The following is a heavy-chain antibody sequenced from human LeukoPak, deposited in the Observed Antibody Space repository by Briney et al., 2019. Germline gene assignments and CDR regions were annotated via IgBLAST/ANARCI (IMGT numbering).Heavy chain of an antibody. CDR2: VGGNGVST. Sequence: PGGSLRLSCAASGFTFGNNAMTWVRQAPGKGLEWVAGVGGNGVSTSYADSVKGRFTVSRDNSKNTLSLQMNSLRAEDTAVYYCAKVRGSYYYMDVWGKGTTVTVSS. V-gene: IGHV3-23*01. CDR1: GFTFGNNA. D-gene: IGHD3-10*01. CDR3: AKVRGSYYYMDV. J-gene: IGHJ6*03.